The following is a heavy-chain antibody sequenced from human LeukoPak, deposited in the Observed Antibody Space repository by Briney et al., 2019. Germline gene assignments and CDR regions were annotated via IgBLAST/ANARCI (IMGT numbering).Heavy chain of an antibody. Sequence: SETPSLTCTVSGGSISSGGYYWSWIRQPPGKGLEWIGYIYHSGSTYYNPSLKSRVTISVDRSKNQFSLKLSSVTAADTAVYYCAREDDAFDIWGQGTMVTVSS. CDR1: GGSISSGGYY. CDR3: AREDDAFDI. J-gene: IGHJ3*02. V-gene: IGHV4-30-2*01. CDR2: IYHSGST.